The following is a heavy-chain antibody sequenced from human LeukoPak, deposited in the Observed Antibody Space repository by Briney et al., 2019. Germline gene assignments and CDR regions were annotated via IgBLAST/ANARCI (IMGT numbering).Heavy chain of an antibody. CDR1: GYTFTGYY. V-gene: IGHV1-8*02. CDR2: INPNSGNT. J-gene: IGHJ6*02. CDR3: AREPFMTDYGMDV. Sequence: GASVKVSCKASGYTFTGYYMHWVRQAPGQGLEWMGRINPNSGNTGYAQKFQGRVTMTRNTSISTAYMELSSLRSEDTAVYYCAREPFMTDYGMDVWGQGTTVTVSS. D-gene: IGHD3-16*01.